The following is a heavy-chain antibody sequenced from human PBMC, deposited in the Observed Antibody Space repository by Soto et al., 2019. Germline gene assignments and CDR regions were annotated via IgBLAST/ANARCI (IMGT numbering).Heavy chain of an antibody. J-gene: IGHJ4*02. Sequence: SETLSLTCTVSGGSISSYYWSWIRQPPGKGLEWIGYIYYSGSTNYNPSLKSRVTISVDTSKNQFSLKLSSVTAADTAVYYCAGIAARPGYFDYWGQGTLVTVSS. CDR2: IYYSGST. V-gene: IGHV4-59*01. D-gene: IGHD6-6*01. CDR1: GGSISSYY. CDR3: AGIAARPGYFDY.